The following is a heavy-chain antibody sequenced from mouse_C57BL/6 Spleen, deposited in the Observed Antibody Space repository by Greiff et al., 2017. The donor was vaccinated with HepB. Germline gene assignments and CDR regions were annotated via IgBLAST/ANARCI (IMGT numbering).Heavy chain of an antibody. D-gene: IGHD1-1*01. Sequence: QVQLQQSGAELMKPGASVKLSCKATGYTFTGYWIEWVKQRPGHGLEWIGEILPGSGNTNYNGKFKGKATLTADTSSNTAYMQLSRLTTEDSAIYYSARKILRGFAYWGQGTLVTVSA. CDR1: GYTFTGYW. CDR3: ARKILRGFAY. CDR2: ILPGSGNT. V-gene: IGHV1-9*01. J-gene: IGHJ3*01.